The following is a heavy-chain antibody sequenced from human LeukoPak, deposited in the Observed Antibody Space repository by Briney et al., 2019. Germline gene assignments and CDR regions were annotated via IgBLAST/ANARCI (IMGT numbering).Heavy chain of an antibody. CDR2: IYSGGNT. V-gene: IGHV3-66*01. CDR1: GFTVSTNY. CDR3: ARDSGTTVGYFDY. J-gene: IGHJ4*02. Sequence: GGSLRLSCGASGFTVSTNYMSWVRQAPGRGLEWVSVIYSGGNTYYADSVKGRFTISRDNSKNTLYLQMNSLRADDTAVYYCARDSGTTVGYFDYWGQGTLVTVSS. D-gene: IGHD4-23*01.